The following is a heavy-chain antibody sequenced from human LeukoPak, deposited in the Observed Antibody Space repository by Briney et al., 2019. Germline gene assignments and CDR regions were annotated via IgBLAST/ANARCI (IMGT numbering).Heavy chain of an antibody. D-gene: IGHD3-10*01. Sequence: SETLSLTCAVYGGSFSGYYWSWIRQPPGKGLEWIGEINHSGSTKYNPSLKSRVTISVDTSKNQFSLKLSSVTAADTAVYYCARGITMVRGADLWGQGNLVTVSS. CDR2: INHSGST. V-gene: IGHV4-34*01. CDR3: ARGITMVRGADL. CDR1: GGSFSGYY. J-gene: IGHJ4*02.